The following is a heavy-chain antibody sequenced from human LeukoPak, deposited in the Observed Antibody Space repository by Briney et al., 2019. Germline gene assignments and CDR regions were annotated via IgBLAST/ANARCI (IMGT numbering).Heavy chain of an antibody. D-gene: IGHD3-10*01. CDR2: ISDSGGTT. V-gene: IGHV3-23*01. CDR1: GFTFSNYA. CDR3: FDY. J-gene: IGHJ4*02. Sequence: GGSLRLSCTASGFTFSNYAMSWVRQAPGKGLEWVSGISDSGGTTYYADSVKGRFTISRDNSEDTAVYYCASPWRSYWSSYYYFDYWGQGTLVTVSS.